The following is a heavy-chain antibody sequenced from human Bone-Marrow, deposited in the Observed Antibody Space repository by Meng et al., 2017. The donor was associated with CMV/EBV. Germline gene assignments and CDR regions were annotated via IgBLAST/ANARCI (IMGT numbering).Heavy chain of an antibody. CDR1: GYRFTNYC. J-gene: IGHJ4*02. V-gene: IGHV5-51*01. CDR2: IYPGDSDT. D-gene: IGHD5-24*01. CDR3: AKLNGQMAAHY. Sequence: GASLKISCKASGYRFTNYCIGWVRQMPGKGLEWMGIIYPGDSDTRYSPSFQGQVTISADKSITTAYLQWSSLKASDTAMYYCAKLNGQMAAHYWGQGTLVTVSS.